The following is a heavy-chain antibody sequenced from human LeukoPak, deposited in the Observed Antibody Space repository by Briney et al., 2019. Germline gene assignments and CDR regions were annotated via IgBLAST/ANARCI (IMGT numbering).Heavy chain of an antibody. CDR3: ARDDLLHRNWFDP. CDR1: GFTFSRNS. D-gene: IGHD3-22*01. V-gene: IGHV3-21*04. Sequence: GGSLRLSCAASGFTFSRNSMSWVRQAPGKGLEWVSSISSSSSYIYYADSVKGRFTISRDNAKNSLYLQMNSLRVEDTAFYYCARDDLLHRNWFDPWGQGTLVTVSS. J-gene: IGHJ5*02. CDR2: ISSSSSYI.